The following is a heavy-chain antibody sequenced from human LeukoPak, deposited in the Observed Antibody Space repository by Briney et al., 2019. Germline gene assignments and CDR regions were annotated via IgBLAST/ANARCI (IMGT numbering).Heavy chain of an antibody. CDR1: GGSVSSGTYY. D-gene: IGHD5-24*01. CDR2: IYYGGTT. J-gene: IGHJ4*01. Sequence: SETLSLTCSVSGGSVSSGTYYWSWIRQPPGKGLEWIGYIYYGGTTNYNPSLKSRVTISVDMSKNQFSLKLSSVTASDTAVYYCASREMATISSPLEIEYWGHGTLVTVSS. CDR3: ASREMATISSPLEIEY. V-gene: IGHV4-61*01.